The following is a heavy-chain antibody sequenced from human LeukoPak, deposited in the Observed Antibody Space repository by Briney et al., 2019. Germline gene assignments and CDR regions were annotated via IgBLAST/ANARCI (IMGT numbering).Heavy chain of an antibody. CDR3: ASIAAGGGVYFDY. D-gene: IGHD6-13*01. CDR2: IYYSGST. J-gene: IGHJ4*02. V-gene: IGHV4-39*01. Sequence: SETLSLTCTVSGGSISSSSYYWGWIRQPPGKGLEWIGSIYYSGSTYYNPSLKSRVTISVDTSKNQFFLKLSSVTAADTAVYYCASIAAGGGVYFDYWGQGTLVTVSS. CDR1: GGSISSSSYY.